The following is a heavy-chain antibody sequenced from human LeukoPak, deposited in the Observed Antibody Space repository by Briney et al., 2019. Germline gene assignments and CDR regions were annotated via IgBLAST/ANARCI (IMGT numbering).Heavy chain of an antibody. Sequence: GGSLRLSCAASGFTFSNYGMHWVRQAPGKGLEWVAVISYDGSNKYYTDSVKGRFTISRDNSKNTLFLQMNSLRPEDTALYYCAKYPGGFTGIVNYYRMDAWGKGTTVTVSS. CDR1: GFTFSNYG. D-gene: IGHD1-26*01. V-gene: IGHV3-30*18. CDR3: AKYPGGFTGIVNYYRMDA. J-gene: IGHJ6*04. CDR2: ISYDGSNK.